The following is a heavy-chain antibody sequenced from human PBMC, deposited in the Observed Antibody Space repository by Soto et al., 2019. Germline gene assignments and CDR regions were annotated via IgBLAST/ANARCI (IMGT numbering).Heavy chain of an antibody. D-gene: IGHD3-16*01. CDR3: AKAHGDSGGWKN. CDR2: ISGSGGST. J-gene: IGHJ4*02. Sequence: GGSLRLSCAASGFTFSSYAMSWVRQTPGKGLEWVSAISGSGGSTYYADSVKGRFTISRDNSKNTLYLQMNSLRAEDTAVYYCAKAHGDSGGWKNWGQGTLVTVSS. CDR1: GFTFSSYA. V-gene: IGHV3-23*01.